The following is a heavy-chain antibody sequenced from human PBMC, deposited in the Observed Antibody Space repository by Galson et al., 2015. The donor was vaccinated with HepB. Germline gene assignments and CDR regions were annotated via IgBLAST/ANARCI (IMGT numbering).Heavy chain of an antibody. D-gene: IGHD3-3*01. CDR1: GSTFTSYG. J-gene: IGHJ5*02. Sequence: SVTVSCKASGSTFTSYGISWVRQAPGQGLEWMGWISAYNGNTNYAQKLQGRVTMTTDTSTSTAYMELRSLRSDDTAVYYCARAGRPRYYDFWSGPYNWFDPWGQGTLVTVSS. CDR2: ISAYNGNT. V-gene: IGHV1-18*04. CDR3: ARAGRPRYYDFWSGPYNWFDP.